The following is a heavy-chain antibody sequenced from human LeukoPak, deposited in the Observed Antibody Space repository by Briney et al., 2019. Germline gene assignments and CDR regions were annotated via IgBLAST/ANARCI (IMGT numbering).Heavy chain of an antibody. V-gene: IGHV4-39*01. J-gene: IGHJ4*02. Sequence: SETLSLTCTVSGGSISSSSYYWVWIRQPPGKGLEWIGSIYYSGSTYYNPYLKGRAAISVDTSMNQFSLKLNSVAAADTAVYYCARLGCTMVRGALFDYWGQGTLVTVSS. CDR3: ARLGCTMVRGALFDY. D-gene: IGHD3-10*01. CDR2: IYYSGST. CDR1: GGSISSSSYY.